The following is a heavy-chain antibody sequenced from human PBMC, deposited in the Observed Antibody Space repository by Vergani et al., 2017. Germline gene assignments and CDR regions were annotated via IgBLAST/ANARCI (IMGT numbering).Heavy chain of an antibody. CDR3: ARDQPPDNWNYAGWFDP. CDR2: IIPILGIA. V-gene: IGHV1-69*04. J-gene: IGHJ5*02. Sequence: QVQLVQSGAEVKKPGSSVKVSCKASGGTFSSYAISWVRQAPGQGLDWMGRIIPILGIANYAQKFQGRVPITADKSTSTAYMELSSLRSEDTAVYYCARDQPPDNWNYAGWFDPWGQGTLVTVSS. CDR1: GGTFSSYA. D-gene: IGHD1-7*01.